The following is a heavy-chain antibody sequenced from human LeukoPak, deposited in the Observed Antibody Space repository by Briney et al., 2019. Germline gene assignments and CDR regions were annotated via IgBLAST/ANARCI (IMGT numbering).Heavy chain of an antibody. Sequence: PSETLSLTCAVYGGSFSGYYWSWIRQPPGKGLEWIGEINHSGSTNYNPSLKSRVTISVDTSKNQFSLKLSSVTAADTAVYYCASLTLITIFGVVQRALGGFDPWGQGTLVTVSS. CDR2: INHSGST. CDR3: ASLTLITIFGVVQRALGGFDP. V-gene: IGHV4-34*01. J-gene: IGHJ5*02. CDR1: GGSFSGYY. D-gene: IGHD3-3*01.